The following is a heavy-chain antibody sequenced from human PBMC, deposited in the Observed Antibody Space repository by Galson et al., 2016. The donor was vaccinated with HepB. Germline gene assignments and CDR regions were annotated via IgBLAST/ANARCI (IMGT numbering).Heavy chain of an antibody. CDR3: AKGGYFDWFDY. J-gene: IGHJ4*02. Sequence: LRLSCAVSGFALGSYGMHWIRQVPGKGLEWVSSLSNSGGSTYYADSVKGRFTISRDSSKNTLYLQMNSLRAEDTAVYYCAKGGYFDWFDYWGQGTLATVSS. CDR1: GFALGSYG. V-gene: IGHV3-23*01. D-gene: IGHD3-9*01. CDR2: LSNSGGST.